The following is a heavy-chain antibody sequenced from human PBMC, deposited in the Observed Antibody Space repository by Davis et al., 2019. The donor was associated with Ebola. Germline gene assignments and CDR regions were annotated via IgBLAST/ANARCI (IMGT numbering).Heavy chain of an antibody. D-gene: IGHD5-18*01. V-gene: IGHV1-69*06. Sequence: AASVKVSCKASGGTFSSYAISWVRQAPGQGLEWMGGIIPIFGTANYAQKFQGRVTITADKSTSTAYMELSSLRSEDTAVYYCARDTLPYSYGLGYYYYGMDVWGQGTTVTVSS. J-gene: IGHJ6*02. CDR2: IIPIFGTA. CDR3: ARDTLPYSYGLGYYYYGMDV. CDR1: GGTFSSYA.